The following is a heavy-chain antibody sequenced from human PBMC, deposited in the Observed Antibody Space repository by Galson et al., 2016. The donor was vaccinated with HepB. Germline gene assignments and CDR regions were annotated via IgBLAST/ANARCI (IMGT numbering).Heavy chain of an antibody. J-gene: IGHJ4*02. Sequence: QSGAEVKKPGESLKISCKGSGYNFTNYWIGWVRQMPGKGLEWMGIIYPADSDTRYSPSFQGQVTISVDKSINTAYLQWDSLKASDTAVYYCARDASGGSAQNWNYYLDHWGQGALITVSS. V-gene: IGHV5-51*01. D-gene: IGHD1-7*01. CDR2: IYPADSDT. CDR3: ARDASGGSAQNWNYYLDH. CDR1: GYNFTNYW.